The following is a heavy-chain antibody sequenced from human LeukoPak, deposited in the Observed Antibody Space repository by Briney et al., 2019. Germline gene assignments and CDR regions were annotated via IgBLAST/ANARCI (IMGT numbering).Heavy chain of an antibody. CDR2: IKQDGSEK. CDR1: GFTFSSYW. D-gene: IGHD3-22*01. CDR3: ARVRYYYDSSGLGNYMDV. J-gene: IGHJ6*03. Sequence: PGGSLRLSCAASGFTFSSYWMNWVRQAPGKGLEWVANIKQDGSEKYYVDSVRGRFTISRDNAKNSLYLQMNSLRAEDTAVYYCARVRYYYDSSGLGNYMDVWGKGTTVTVSS. V-gene: IGHV3-7*01.